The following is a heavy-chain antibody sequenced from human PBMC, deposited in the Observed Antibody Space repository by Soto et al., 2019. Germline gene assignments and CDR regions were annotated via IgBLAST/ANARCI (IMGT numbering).Heavy chain of an antibody. Sequence: QVQLQESGPGLVKPSETLSLTCTVSGGSVSSGSYYWSWIRQPPGKGLEWIGYIYYSGSTNYNPSLKSGVTISVDTSKNQFSLKLSSVTAADTAVYYCARYSSGWLDWYFDLWGRGTLVTVSS. CDR3: ARYSSGWLDWYFDL. J-gene: IGHJ2*01. V-gene: IGHV4-61*01. CDR1: GGSVSSGSYY. CDR2: IYYSGST. D-gene: IGHD6-19*01.